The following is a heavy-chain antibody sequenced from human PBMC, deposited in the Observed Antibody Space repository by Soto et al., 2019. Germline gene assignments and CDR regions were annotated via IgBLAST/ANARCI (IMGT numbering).Heavy chain of an antibody. D-gene: IGHD1-1*01. CDR3: ARALTRYRIDV. V-gene: IGHV1-18*01. Sequence: QVKLVQSGVEVREPGASVKVACKAVRYIFTNYGVSWVRQAPGQGLEWMGWITTYNGNTEYAQKFQGRVTMTTDASTSTAYMELGSLRSDDTAIYYCARALTRYRIDVWGQGTTVTVSS. CDR1: RYIFTNYG. J-gene: IGHJ6*02. CDR2: ITTYNGNT.